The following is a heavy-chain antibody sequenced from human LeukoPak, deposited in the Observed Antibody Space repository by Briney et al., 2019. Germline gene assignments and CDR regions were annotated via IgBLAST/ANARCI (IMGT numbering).Heavy chain of an antibody. V-gene: IGHV3-23*01. CDR1: GFTFSSYA. D-gene: IGHD6-6*01. CDR2: ISGSGGST. Sequence: AGGSLRLSCAVSGFTFSSYAMSWVRQAPGKGLEWVSAISGSGGSTYYADSVKGRFTISRDNSKNTLYLQRNSLRAEDTAVYYCAKRGYSSSSDYWGQGTLVTVSS. J-gene: IGHJ4*02. CDR3: AKRGYSSSSDY.